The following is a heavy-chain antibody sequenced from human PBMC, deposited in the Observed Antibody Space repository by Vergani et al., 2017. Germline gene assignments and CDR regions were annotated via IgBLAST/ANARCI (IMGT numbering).Heavy chain of an antibody. Sequence: EVQLLESGGGLVQPGGSLRLSCAASGFSFSSYAASWVRQAPGKGLEWVSAISGSGGSTYYADSVKGRFTISRDNSRNTLYLQMNSLSAEDTAVYYCARTAMAHYYDSSGYPIDYWGQGTLVTVSS. CDR3: ARTAMAHYYDSSGYPIDY. CDR2: ISGSGGST. D-gene: IGHD3-22*01. CDR1: GFSFSSYA. J-gene: IGHJ4*02. V-gene: IGHV3-23*01.